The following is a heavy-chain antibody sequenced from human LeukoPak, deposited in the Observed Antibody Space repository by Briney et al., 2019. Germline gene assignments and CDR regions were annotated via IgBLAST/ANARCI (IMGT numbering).Heavy chain of an antibody. CDR3: AKRGFVIRVILVGLHKEAYYFDS. CDR2: ISDSGVST. Sequence: GGSLRLSCAVSGITLSNYGMSWVRQAPGKGLEWVAGISDSGVSTNYVDSVKGRFTISRDNPKNTLYLQMNSLRAEDTAVYFCAKRGFVIRVILVGLHKEAYYFDSWGQGALVTVSS. V-gene: IGHV3-23*01. D-gene: IGHD3-22*01. J-gene: IGHJ4*02. CDR1: GITLSNYG.